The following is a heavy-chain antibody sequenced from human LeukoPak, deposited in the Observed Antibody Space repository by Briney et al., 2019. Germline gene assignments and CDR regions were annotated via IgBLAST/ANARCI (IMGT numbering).Heavy chain of an antibody. V-gene: IGHV1-2*02. Sequence: ASVKVSCKASGYTFTGYYMHWVRQAPGQGLEWMGWINPNSGGTNYAQKFQGRVTMTRDTSISTAYMELSRPRSDDTAVYYCARGNDFDLTYNWFDPWGQGTLVTVSS. CDR3: ARGNDFDLTYNWFDP. CDR1: GYTFTGYY. D-gene: IGHD3-3*01. J-gene: IGHJ5*02. CDR2: INPNSGGT.